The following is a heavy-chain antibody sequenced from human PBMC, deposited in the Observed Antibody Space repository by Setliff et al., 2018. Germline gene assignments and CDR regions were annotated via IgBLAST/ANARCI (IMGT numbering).Heavy chain of an antibody. CDR3: ARGFDVCGGGACYTDGPYYFDY. J-gene: IGHJ4*02. Sequence: SETLSLTCTVSGGSISSGGYYWSWIRQPAGKGLEWIGHIYVSVTTNYNPSLKSRVTTSVDTSKNQFSLKLSSVAAADTAVYYCARGFDVCGGGACYTDGPYYFDYWGLGTLVTSPQ. D-gene: IGHD2-21*02. CDR1: GGSISSGGYY. V-gene: IGHV4-61*09. CDR2: IYVSVTT.